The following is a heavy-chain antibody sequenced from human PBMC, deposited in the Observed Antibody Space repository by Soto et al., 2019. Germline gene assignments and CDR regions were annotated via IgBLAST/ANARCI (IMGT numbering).Heavy chain of an antibody. J-gene: IGHJ4*02. V-gene: IGHV1-18*01. CDR2: ISAYNGNT. CDR3: ARGPFKYCSSTNCYESVY. D-gene: IGHD2-2*01. CDR1: GYTFTSYG. Sequence: ASVKVSCKASGYTFTSYGISWVRQAPGQGLEWMGWISAYNGNTNYAQKLQGRVTMTTDTSTSTAYMELRSLRSDDTAVYYCARGPFKYCSSTNCYESVYWGQGTLVTVS.